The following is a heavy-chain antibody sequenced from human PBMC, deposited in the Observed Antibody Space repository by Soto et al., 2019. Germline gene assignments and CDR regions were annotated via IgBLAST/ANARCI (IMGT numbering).Heavy chain of an antibody. CDR2: IYYTGTT. V-gene: IGHV4-59*08. J-gene: IGHJ4*02. Sequence: PSETLSLTCTFSGSPISDNYWSWLRQAPGQGLEWVGYIYYTGTTTYHPSLKSRVTISLDTSKSQFSLILRSVTAAGTAVYYCARLGDYYQAFDYWGQGTLVTVSS. D-gene: IGHD3-22*01. CDR3: ARLGDYYQAFDY. CDR1: GSPISDNY.